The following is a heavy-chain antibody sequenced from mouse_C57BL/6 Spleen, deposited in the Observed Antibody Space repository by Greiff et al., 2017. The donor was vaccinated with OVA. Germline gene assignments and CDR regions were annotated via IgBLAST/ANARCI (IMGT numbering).Heavy chain of an antibody. CDR3: ARKEYGRDWYVDV. J-gene: IGHJ1*03. CDR2: ISSGSSTI. CDR1: GFTFSDYG. V-gene: IGHV5-17*01. Sequence: EVNVVESGGGLVKPGGSLTLSCAASGFTFSDYGMHWVRQAPEKGLEWVAYISSGSSTIYYADTVKGRFTISRDKAKSTVFRQMNSLRSEDTAMYYCARKEYGRDWYVDVWGTGTTVTVSS. D-gene: IGHD1-1*01.